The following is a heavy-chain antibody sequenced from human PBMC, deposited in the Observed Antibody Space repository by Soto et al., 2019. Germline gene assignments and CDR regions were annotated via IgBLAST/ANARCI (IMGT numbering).Heavy chain of an antibody. CDR1: VFTFSSYS. J-gene: IGHJ3*02. Sequence: GALRLSCAASVFTFSSYSMNWVRQAPGKGLEWVSSISSSSIYIYYADSVKGRFTISRDNAKNSLYLQMNSLRAEDTAVYYCARDYNYDAFDIWGQGTMVTVSS. D-gene: IGHD1-20*01. CDR3: ARDYNYDAFDI. CDR2: ISSSSIYI. V-gene: IGHV3-21*01.